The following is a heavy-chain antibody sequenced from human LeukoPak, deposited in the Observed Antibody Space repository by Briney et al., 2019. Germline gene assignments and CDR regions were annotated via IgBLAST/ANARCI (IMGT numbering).Heavy chain of an antibody. J-gene: IGHJ2*01. D-gene: IGHD3-22*01. CDR3: ARGLGHYDSSGYYSGWYFDL. CDR2: ISGYNGNT. V-gene: IGHV1-18*01. Sequence: GASVKVSCKASGYTFTSYGISWVRQAPGQGLEWMGWISGYNGNTNYAQKLQGRVTMTTDTSTSTAYMELRSLRSDDTAVYYCARGLGHYDSSGYYSGWYFDLWGRGTLVTVSS. CDR1: GYTFTSYG.